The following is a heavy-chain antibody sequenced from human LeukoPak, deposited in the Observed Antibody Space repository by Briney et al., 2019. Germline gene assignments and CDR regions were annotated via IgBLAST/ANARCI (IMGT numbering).Heavy chain of an antibody. CDR2: TNHSGST. V-gene: IGHV4-34*01. Sequence: KASETLSLTCAVYGGSFSGYYWSWIRQPPGKGLEWIGETNHSGSTNYNPSLKSRVTISVDTSKNQFSLKLNSVTAADTAVYYCARGRLSGFHYYFDYWGQGTLVTVSS. D-gene: IGHD5-12*01. CDR3: ARGRLSGFHYYFDY. J-gene: IGHJ4*02. CDR1: GGSFSGYY.